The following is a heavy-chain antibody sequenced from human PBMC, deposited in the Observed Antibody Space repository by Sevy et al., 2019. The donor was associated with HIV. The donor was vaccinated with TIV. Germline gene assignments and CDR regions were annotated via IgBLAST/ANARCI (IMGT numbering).Heavy chain of an antibody. CDR2: IIPLFGSS. CDR3: ATVGFCSTRSCFTALRFPIDPHFDS. CDR1: GGTFNNYA. Sequence: ASVKVSCRASGGTFNNYAINWVRQAPGQGLEWMGGIIPLFGSSTYAQTFQGRVTITADESTSTGYMEVTGLRSEDTAIYYCATVGFCSTRSCFTALRFPIDPHFDSWGQGTLVTVSS. D-gene: IGHD2-2*02. J-gene: IGHJ4*02. V-gene: IGHV1-69*13.